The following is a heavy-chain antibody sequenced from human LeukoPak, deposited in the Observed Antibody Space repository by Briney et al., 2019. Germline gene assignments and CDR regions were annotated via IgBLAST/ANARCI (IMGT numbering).Heavy chain of an antibody. Sequence: SETLSLTCTVSGGSISSGDYYWSWIRQPPGKGLEWIGYIYYSGSTYYNPSLKSRVTISVDTSKNQFSLKLSSVTAADTAVYYCARFEQQLVHLDYWGQGTLVTVSS. J-gene: IGHJ4*02. CDR3: ARFEQQLVHLDY. D-gene: IGHD6-13*01. V-gene: IGHV4-30-4*01. CDR2: IYYSGST. CDR1: GGSISSGDYY.